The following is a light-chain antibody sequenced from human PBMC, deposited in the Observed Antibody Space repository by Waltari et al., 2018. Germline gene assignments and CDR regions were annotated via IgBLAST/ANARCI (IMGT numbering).Light chain of an antibody. CDR3: QQYNSYSLLS. CDR1: QSISKW. J-gene: IGKJ4*01. V-gene: IGKV1-5*03. Sequence: DIQMTQSPSTLSASVGDRVIFICRASQSISKWLAWYQQKPGKAPKLLIYKASTLESVVPSRFIGSGSGTEFTLTISSLQPEDFATYYCQQYNSYSLLSFGGGTKVEIK. CDR2: KAS.